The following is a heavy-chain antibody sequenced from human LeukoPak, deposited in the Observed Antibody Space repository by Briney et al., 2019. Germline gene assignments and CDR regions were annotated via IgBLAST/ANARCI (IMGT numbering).Heavy chain of an antibody. CDR1: GFTFDDYT. CDR2: ISWDGDNT. Sequence: PGGSLRLSCAASGFTFDDYTMHWVRQAPGKGLEWVSLISWDGDNTYYADSVKGRFTISRDNSKNSLYLQMNSLRTEDTAFYYCAKGTGKSTLNRFDPWGQGTLVTVSS. J-gene: IGHJ5*02. V-gene: IGHV3-43*01. CDR3: AKGTGKSTLNRFDP. D-gene: IGHD1-14*01.